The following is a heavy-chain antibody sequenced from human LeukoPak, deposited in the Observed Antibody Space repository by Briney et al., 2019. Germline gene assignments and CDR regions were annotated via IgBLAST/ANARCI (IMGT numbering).Heavy chain of an antibody. Sequence: PGGSLRLSCAASGFTFSGYWMSWVRQAPGKGLEWVANIKQDESEAYYVDSVKGRFTISRDNAKNSLYLQMNSLRAEDTAVYYCAREGYNWFDPWGQGTLVTVSS. V-gene: IGHV3-7*01. J-gene: IGHJ5*02. CDR2: IKQDESEA. CDR1: GFTFSGYW. CDR3: AREGYNWFDP.